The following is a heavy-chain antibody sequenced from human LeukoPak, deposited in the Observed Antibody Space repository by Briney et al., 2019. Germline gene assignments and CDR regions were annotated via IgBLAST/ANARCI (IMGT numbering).Heavy chain of an antibody. D-gene: IGHD1-26*01. Sequence: ASVQVSCQASGYTFTCYYMHWVRQAPGQGLEWMGRINPNSGGTNYAQKFQGRVTMTRDTSISTAYMELSRLRSDDTAVYYCARDRAIIVGATPGIGYWGQGTLVTVSS. V-gene: IGHV1-2*06. CDR2: INPNSGGT. CDR3: ARDRAIIVGATPGIGY. CDR1: GYTFTCYY. J-gene: IGHJ4*02.